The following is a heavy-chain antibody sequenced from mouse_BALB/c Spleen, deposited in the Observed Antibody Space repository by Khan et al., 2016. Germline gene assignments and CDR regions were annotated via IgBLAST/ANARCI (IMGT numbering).Heavy chain of an antibody. CDR3: ARWDVNYVPFAY. CDR2: IDPYNGVS. D-gene: IGHD2-1*01. CDR1: GYAFTTYN. J-gene: IGHJ3*01. Sequence: VQLQQSGHELVKPGASVKVSCKGSGYAFTTYNMYWVKQSHGKSLEWIGYIDPYNGVSSYNQKFKDKATLNVDESYSTAYMHLNSLTSEDSAVYYCARWDVNYVPFAYWGQGTLVTVSA. V-gene: IGHV1S135*01.